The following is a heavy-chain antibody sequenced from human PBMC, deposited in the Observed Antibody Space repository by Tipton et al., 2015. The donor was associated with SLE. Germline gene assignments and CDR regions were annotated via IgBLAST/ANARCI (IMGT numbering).Heavy chain of an antibody. J-gene: IGHJ3*02. D-gene: IGHD3-22*01. V-gene: IGHV4-39*07. CDR3: ARGGFGVTMIVGDAFDI. Sequence: LRLSCTVSGGSISSSSYYWGWIRQPPGKGLEWIGSIYYSGSTYYNPSLKSRVTISVDTSKNQFSLKLSSVTAADTAVYYCARGGFGVTMIVGDAFDIWGQGTMVTVSS. CDR1: GGSISSSSYY. CDR2: IYYSGST.